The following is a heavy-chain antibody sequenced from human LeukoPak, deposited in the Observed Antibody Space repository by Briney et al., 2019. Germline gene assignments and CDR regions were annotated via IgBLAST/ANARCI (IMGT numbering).Heavy chain of an antibody. J-gene: IGHJ4*02. CDR2: ISDRGDGT. CDR1: GFTFSSYA. Sequence: GGSLRLSCAASGFTFSSYAMSWVRQAPGKGLEWVSGISDRGDGTYYADSVKGRFTVSRNNSKNTLSLQMNSLRAEDTAVYYCAKGNYGYIFYFDYWGQGTLVTVSS. V-gene: IGHV3-23*01. CDR3: AKGNYGYIFYFDY. D-gene: IGHD3-16*01.